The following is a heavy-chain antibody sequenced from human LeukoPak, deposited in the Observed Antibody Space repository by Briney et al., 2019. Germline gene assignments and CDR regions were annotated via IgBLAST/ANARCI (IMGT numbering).Heavy chain of an antibody. Sequence: PGGSLRLSCAASGFTFSSYWMHWVRQAPGKGLVWVSRINSDGSSTSYVDSVKGRFTISRDNAKNTLYLQMNSLRAEDTAVYYCARDTPKSGWFDPWGQGTLVTVSS. J-gene: IGHJ5*02. V-gene: IGHV3-74*01. CDR3: ARDTPKSGWFDP. CDR2: INSDGSST. CDR1: GFTFSSYW. D-gene: IGHD3-3*01.